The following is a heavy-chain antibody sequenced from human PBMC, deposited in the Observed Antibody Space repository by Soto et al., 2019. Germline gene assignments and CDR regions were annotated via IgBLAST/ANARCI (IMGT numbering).Heavy chain of an antibody. D-gene: IGHD2-21*01. CDR2: ITGSAGQT. J-gene: IGHJ4*02. V-gene: IGHV3-23*01. Sequence: AGSLRPSCPASAVTLTNDAMCWVRPPPRKGMDWFSPITGSAGQTYYAASVEGRLTISRDNTRITLYRQMNSLRAEDTAVYFCAKHMNSVPHKPAIDYWGQGTQVTVSS. CDR3: AKHMNSVPHKPAIDY. CDR1: AVTLTNDA.